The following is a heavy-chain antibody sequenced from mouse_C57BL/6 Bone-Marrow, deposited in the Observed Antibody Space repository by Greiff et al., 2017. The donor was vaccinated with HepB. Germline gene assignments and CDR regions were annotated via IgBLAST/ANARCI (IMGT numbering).Heavy chain of an antibody. Sequence: QVQLKQPGAELVRPGTSVKLSCKASGYTFTSYWMHWVKQRPGQGLEWIGVIDPSDSYTNYNQKFKGKATLTVDTSSSTAYMQLSSLTSEDSAVYYCAREGITTVPYYFDYWGQGTTLTVSS. CDR2: IDPSDSYT. J-gene: IGHJ2*01. CDR1: GYTFTSYW. CDR3: AREGITTVPYYFDY. V-gene: IGHV1-59*01. D-gene: IGHD1-1*01.